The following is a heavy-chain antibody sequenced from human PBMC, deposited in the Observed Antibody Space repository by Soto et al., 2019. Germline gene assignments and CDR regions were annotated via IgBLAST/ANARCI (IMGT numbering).Heavy chain of an antibody. D-gene: IGHD6-13*01. CDR3: ARNLPAATSEVVFDS. CDR1: VYTFTSYD. Sequence: ASLKVSCKASVYTFTSYDINCVRPAPGQGLEWMGWMNPNSGNTGYAQKFEDRVTMTRNTSISTAYMELSSLRSEDTAVYYCARNLPAATSEVVFDSWGQGTLVNVSA. CDR2: MNPNSGNT. J-gene: IGHJ4*02. V-gene: IGHV1-8*02.